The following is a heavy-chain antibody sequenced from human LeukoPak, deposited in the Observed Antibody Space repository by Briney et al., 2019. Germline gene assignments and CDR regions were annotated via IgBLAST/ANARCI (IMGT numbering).Heavy chain of an antibody. CDR2: INPSGGST. D-gene: IGHD5-12*01. V-gene: IGHV1-46*01. J-gene: IGHJ4*02. CDR3: AKERRGYSGYDYFDY. CDR1: GYTFTGYY. Sequence: ASEKVSCKASGYTFTGYYMHWVRQATGQGLEWMGIINPSGGSTSYAQKFQGRVTMTRDTSISTAYMELSRLRSDDTAVYYCAKERRGYSGYDYFDYWGQGTLVTVSS.